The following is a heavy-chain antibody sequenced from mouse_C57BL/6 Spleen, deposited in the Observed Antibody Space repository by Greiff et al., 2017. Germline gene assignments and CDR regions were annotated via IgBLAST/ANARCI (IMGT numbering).Heavy chain of an antibody. CDR2: IDPSDSET. D-gene: IGHD2-3*01. CDR1: GYTFTSYW. Sequence: QVQLQQPGAELVRPGSSVKLSCKASGYTFTSYWMHWVKQRPIQGLEWIGNIDPSDSETHYNQKFKDKATLTVDKSSSTAYMQLSSLTSEDSAVYYCARYDGYFYDFDYWGQGTTLTVSS. V-gene: IGHV1-52*01. J-gene: IGHJ2*01. CDR3: ARYDGYFYDFDY.